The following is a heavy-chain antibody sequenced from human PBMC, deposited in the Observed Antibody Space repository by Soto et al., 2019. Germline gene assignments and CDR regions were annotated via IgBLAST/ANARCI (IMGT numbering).Heavy chain of an antibody. Sequence: SQTLSLSCTVSGGSISSSRYYWGWIRQPPGKGLEWIGSIYYSGSTYYNPSLKSRVTISVDTSKNQFSLKLSSVTAADTAVYYCARQSCSGGRCYYYYYYMDVWGKGNTVTVSS. J-gene: IGHJ6*03. D-gene: IGHD2-15*01. V-gene: IGHV4-39*01. CDR1: GGSISSSRYY. CDR3: ARQSCSGGRCYYYYYYMDV. CDR2: IYYSGST.